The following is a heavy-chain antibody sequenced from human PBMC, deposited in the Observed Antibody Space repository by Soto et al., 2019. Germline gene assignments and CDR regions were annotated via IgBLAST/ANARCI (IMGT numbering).Heavy chain of an antibody. V-gene: IGHV4-59*01. D-gene: IGHD6-6*01. J-gene: IGHJ5*02. CDR2: IYYTGST. CDR1: GGSISTFY. CDR3: ARGWSSSDNYFDP. Sequence: SETLSLTCTVSGGSISTFYWSWIRLPPGKGLEWLGYIYYTGSTNYNPSLKSRVTISVDTPKNQFSLSLTSVTAADTAVYYCARGWSSSDNYFDPWGQGTLVTVS.